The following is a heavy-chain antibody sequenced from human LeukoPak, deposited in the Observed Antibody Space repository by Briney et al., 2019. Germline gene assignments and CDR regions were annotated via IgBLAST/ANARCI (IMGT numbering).Heavy chain of an antibody. CDR1: GGSINSTNYY. D-gene: IGHD3-22*01. J-gene: IGHJ3*02. CDR2: IYYSGST. Sequence: SETLSLTCTVSGGSINSTNYYWGWIRQPPGKGLEWIGSIYYSGSTYYNPSLKSRVIISVDTSKNQFSLKLSSVTAADTAVYYCARAYYYASSAFDIWGQGTMVTVSS. CDR3: ARAYYYASSAFDI. V-gene: IGHV4-39*01.